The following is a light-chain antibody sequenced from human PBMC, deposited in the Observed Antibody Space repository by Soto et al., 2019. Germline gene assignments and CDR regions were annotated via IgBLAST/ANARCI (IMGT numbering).Light chain of an antibody. J-gene: IGLJ1*01. CDR2: DVS. Sequence: QSALTQPRSVSGSPGQSVTISCTGTSSDVGGYNYVSWYHQHPGKAPKLMIYDVSKRPSGVPDRFSGSKSGNTDSLTISGLQAEDEADYYCCSYAGSYTLVFGTGTKLTVL. V-gene: IGLV2-11*01. CDR3: CSYAGSYTLV. CDR1: SSDVGGYNY.